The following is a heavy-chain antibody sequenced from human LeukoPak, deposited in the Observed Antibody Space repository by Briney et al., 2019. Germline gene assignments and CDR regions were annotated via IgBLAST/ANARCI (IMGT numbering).Heavy chain of an antibody. D-gene: IGHD3-10*01. J-gene: IGHJ3*02. CDR2: IYYSGST. CDR3: ARVGITMVRGVIITAFDI. V-gene: IGHV4-59*01. CDR1: GGSISSYY. Sequence: SETLSLTCTVSGGSISSYYWNWIRQPPGKGLEWIGYIYYSGSTNYNPSLKSRVTISVDTSKNQFSLKLSSVTAADTAVYYCARVGITMVRGVIITAFDIWGQGTMVTVSS.